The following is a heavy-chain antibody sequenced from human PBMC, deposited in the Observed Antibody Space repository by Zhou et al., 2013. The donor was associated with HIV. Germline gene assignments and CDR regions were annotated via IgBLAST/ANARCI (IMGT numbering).Heavy chain of an antibody. CDR1: GYVFTSYY. Sequence: QVQLVQSESEVKKPGASVKVSCKASGYVFTSYYMYWIRQAPGQGPEWMGWINIYNGNTDYAQKVKGRVSLTSDKSTSTAYMELRSLRSDDTAVYYCARRPNWWEGYFGSLGPWHPGHCLL. V-gene: IGHV1-18*01. CDR2: INIYNGNT. D-gene: IGHD2-8*02. J-gene: IGHJ2*01. CDR3: ARRPNWWEGYFGS.